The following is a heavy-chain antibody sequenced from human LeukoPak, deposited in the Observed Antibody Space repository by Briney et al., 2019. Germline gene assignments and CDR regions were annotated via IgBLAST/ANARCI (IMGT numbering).Heavy chain of an antibody. V-gene: IGHV4-59*01. CDR2: TYHSGNT. Sequence: PSETLSLTCTASGGSISTYFWSWIRQPPGKGLEWIGYTYHSGNTNHSPSLKSRVTISVDTSNNQFSLKLSSVTAADTAVYYCAGADPSGSGSWAYYYYYYMDVWGKGSTVTVSS. J-gene: IGHJ6*03. CDR1: GGSISTYF. D-gene: IGHD3-10*01. CDR3: AGADPSGSGSWAYYYYYYMDV.